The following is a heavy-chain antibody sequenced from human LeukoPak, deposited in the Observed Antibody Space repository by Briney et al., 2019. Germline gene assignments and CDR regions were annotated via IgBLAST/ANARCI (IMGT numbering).Heavy chain of an antibody. D-gene: IGHD3-22*01. V-gene: IGHV4-59*07. Sequence: SDTLSLTCTVSGGSISSYYWSWIRQPPGKGLEWIGYIYYSGSTNYNPSLKSRVTISVDTSKNQFSLKLSSVTAADTAVYYCARGDSSGYYYVDYWGQGTLVTVSS. CDR2: IYYSGST. CDR3: ARGDSSGYYYVDY. J-gene: IGHJ4*02. CDR1: GGSISSYY.